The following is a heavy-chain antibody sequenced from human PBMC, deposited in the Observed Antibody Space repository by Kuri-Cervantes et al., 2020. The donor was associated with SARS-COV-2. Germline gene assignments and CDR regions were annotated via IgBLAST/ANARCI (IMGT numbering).Heavy chain of an antibody. Sequence: GSLRLSCTVSGGSVSSGSYYWSWIRQPPGKGLEWIGSTYHSGSTYYNPSLKSRVTISVDTSKNQFSLKLSSVTAADTAVYYCAREGGSRYHDAFDIWGQGTMVT. CDR2: TYHSGST. CDR3: AREGGSRYHDAFDI. CDR1: GGSVSSGSYY. V-gene: IGHV4-39*07. D-gene: IGHD2-15*01. J-gene: IGHJ3*02.